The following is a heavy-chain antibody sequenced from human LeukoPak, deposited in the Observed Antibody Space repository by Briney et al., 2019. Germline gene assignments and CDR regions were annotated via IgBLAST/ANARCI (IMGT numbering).Heavy chain of an antibody. CDR3: ARSSVEMTTIFAEYFDH. CDR2: INNNGDST. Sequence: QAGGSLRLSCAASGFAFDTYKMHWVRQAPGKGLEYVSGINNNGDSTYYVTSVRGRFTISRDNTRNTLYLQMGSLRAEDTAVYYCARSSVEMTTIFAEYFDHWGRGTLVSVSS. J-gene: IGHJ1*01. V-gene: IGHV3-64*01. D-gene: IGHD5-24*01. CDR1: GFAFDTYK.